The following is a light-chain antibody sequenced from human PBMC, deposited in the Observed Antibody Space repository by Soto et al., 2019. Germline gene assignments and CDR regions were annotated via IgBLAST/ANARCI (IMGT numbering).Light chain of an antibody. CDR2: EVS. CDR1: SSDVGSYNY. CDR3: SSYTSSSTL. V-gene: IGLV2-14*01. J-gene: IGLJ1*01. Sequence: LTQPASVSGSPGQSITISCTGTSSDVGSYNYVSWYQQHPGKAPKLMIYEVSDRPSGISSRFSGSKSGNTASLTISGLQTEDEPDYYCSSYTSSSTLFGTGTKVTVL.